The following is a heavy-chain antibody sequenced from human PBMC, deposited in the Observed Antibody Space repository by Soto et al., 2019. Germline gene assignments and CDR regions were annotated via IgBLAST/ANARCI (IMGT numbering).Heavy chain of an antibody. CDR1: GGSFSGYY. V-gene: IGHV4-34*01. CDR2: INHSGST. Sequence: SENLSLTCAVYGGSFSGYYWSWIRQPTGKGLEWIGEINHSGSTNYNPSLKSRVTISVDTSKNQFSLKLSSVTAADTAVYYCARGGSIFGVVIIGYYYYYGMDVWGQGTTVT. CDR3: ARGGSIFGVVIIGYYYYYGMDV. D-gene: IGHD3-3*01. J-gene: IGHJ6*02.